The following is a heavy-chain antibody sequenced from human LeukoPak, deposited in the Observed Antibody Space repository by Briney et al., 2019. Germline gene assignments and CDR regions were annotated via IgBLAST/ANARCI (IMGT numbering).Heavy chain of an antibody. CDR1: GGSFSGYY. CDR2: INHSGST. D-gene: IGHD2-2*01. CDR3: ARRLPYCSSTSCYAYYFDY. J-gene: IGHJ4*02. V-gene: IGHV4-34*01. Sequence: KSSETLSLTCAVYGGSFSGYYWSWIRQPPGKGLEWIGEINHSGSTNYNPSLKSRVTISVDTSKNQFSLKLSSVTAADTAVYYCARRLPYCSSTSCYAYYFDYWGQGTLVTVSS.